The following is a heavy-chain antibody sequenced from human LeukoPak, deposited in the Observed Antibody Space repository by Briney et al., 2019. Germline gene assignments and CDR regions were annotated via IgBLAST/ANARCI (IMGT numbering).Heavy chain of an antibody. V-gene: IGHV4-38-2*02. Sequence: SGTLSLTCAVSGFSISSSYYWGWIRQPPGKGLEWIGSIYHSGSTYYNPSLKSRVTISLDTSKNQFSLNLSSVTAADTAVYYCARDRMNIAVAGKFDYWGQGTLVTVSS. D-gene: IGHD6-19*01. CDR1: GFSISSSYY. J-gene: IGHJ4*02. CDR2: IYHSGST. CDR3: ARDRMNIAVAGKFDY.